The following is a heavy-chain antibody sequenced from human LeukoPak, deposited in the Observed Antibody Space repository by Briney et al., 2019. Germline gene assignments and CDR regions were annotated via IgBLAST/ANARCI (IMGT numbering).Heavy chain of an antibody. D-gene: IGHD3-10*01. CDR2: MNPNSGNT. Sequence: ASVKVSCKASGYTFTSYDINWVRQATGQGLEWMGWMNPNSGNTGYAQKFQGRVTKTRNTSISTAYMELSSLRSEDTAVYYCARGDDTMVRGVYYGMDVWGQGTTVTVSS. V-gene: IGHV1-8*01. CDR3: ARGDDTMVRGVYYGMDV. CDR1: GYTFTSYD. J-gene: IGHJ6*02.